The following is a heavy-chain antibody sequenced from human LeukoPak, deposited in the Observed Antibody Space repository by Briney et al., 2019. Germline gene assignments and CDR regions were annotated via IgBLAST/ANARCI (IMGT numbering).Heavy chain of an antibody. CDR3: ARWSRYFDY. Sequence: GGSLRLSCAASGFTFSSYAMHWVRQAPGKGLEYVSAISSNGGSTYYADSVKGRFTISRDNSKNTLYLQMNSLRAEDTALYFCARWSRYFDYWGQGTLVTVSS. CDR1: GFTFSSYA. CDR2: ISSNGGST. J-gene: IGHJ4*02. D-gene: IGHD1-26*01. V-gene: IGHV3-64*04.